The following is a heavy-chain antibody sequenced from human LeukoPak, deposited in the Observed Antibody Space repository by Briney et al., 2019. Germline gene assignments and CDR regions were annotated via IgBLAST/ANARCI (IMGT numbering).Heavy chain of an antibody. D-gene: IGHD5-18*01. V-gene: IGHV3-30*03. J-gene: IGHJ4*02. Sequence: GGSLRLSCAASGFTFSSYGMHWVRQAPGKGLEWVAVISYDGSNKYYADSVKGRFTISRDNSKNTPYLQMNSLRAEDTAVYYCATGTGGYSYFTPWHYFDYWGQGTLVTVSS. CDR1: GFTFSSYG. CDR2: ISYDGSNK. CDR3: ATGTGGYSYFTPWHYFDY.